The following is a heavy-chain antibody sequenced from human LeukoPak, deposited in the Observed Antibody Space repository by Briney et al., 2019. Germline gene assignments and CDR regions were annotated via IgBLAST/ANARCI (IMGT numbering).Heavy chain of an antibody. V-gene: IGHV3-7*01. CDR2: INQDGSEK. CDR3: ARGGTYRFDY. CDR1: GFTFNDYG. D-gene: IGHD1-26*01. J-gene: IGHJ4*02. Sequence: PGGSLRLSCAASGFTFNDYGMSWVRQAPGKGLEWVANINQDGSEKFYLDSVKGRFTISRDNSKNSLYLQMNSLRAEDTAVYYCARGGTYRFDYWGQGTLVTVSS.